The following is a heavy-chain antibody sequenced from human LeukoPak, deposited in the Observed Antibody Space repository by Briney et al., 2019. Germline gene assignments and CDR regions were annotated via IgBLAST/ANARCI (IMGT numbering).Heavy chain of an antibody. CDR3: ARSGYRLRYYFDY. CDR1: GFTFTSYW. V-gene: IGHV3-7*05. J-gene: IGHJ4*02. Sequence: GGSLRLSCAASGFTFTSYWMSWVRQAPGKGLEWVASIKQDGSEKDYVDSVKGRFTISRDNAKNSLYLQMNSLRAEDTAVYYCARSGYRLRYYFDYWGQGTLVTVSS. CDR2: IKQDGSEK. D-gene: IGHD6-13*01.